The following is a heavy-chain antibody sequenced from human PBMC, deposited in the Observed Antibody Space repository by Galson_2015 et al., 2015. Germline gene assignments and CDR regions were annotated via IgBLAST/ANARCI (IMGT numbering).Heavy chain of an antibody. J-gene: IGHJ3*02. D-gene: IGHD5-18*01. Sequence: SLRLSCAASGFAFSSYAMSWVRQAPGKGLEWVSAISGSGGSTYYADSVKGRFTISRDNSKNTLYLQMNSLRAEDTAVYYCAKDRVSVCQQTTRGYSYGLDAFDIWGQGTMVTVSS. CDR2: ISGSGGST. CDR3: AKDRVSVCQQTTRGYSYGLDAFDI. V-gene: IGHV3-23*01. CDR1: GFAFSSYA.